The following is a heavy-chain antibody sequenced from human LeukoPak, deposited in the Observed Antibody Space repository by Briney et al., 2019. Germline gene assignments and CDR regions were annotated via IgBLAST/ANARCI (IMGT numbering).Heavy chain of an antibody. D-gene: IGHD3-16*01. J-gene: IGHJ4*02. CDR2: VYNSGGT. V-gene: IGHV4-59*01. Sequence: SETLSLTCTVSGGFITSSFYWSWIRQSPGKGLEWIGYVYNSGGTKYNPSLKSRLTISVDTSKNQFSLNLSSVTAADTAVYYCARASVLLSADYWGQGTLVAVSS. CDR1: GGFITSSFY. CDR3: ARASVLLSADY.